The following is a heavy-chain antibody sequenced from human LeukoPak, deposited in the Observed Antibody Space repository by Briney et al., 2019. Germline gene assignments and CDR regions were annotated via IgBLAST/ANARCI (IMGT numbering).Heavy chain of an antibody. CDR2: IKQDGTEK. D-gene: IGHD5-24*01. CDR1: GFTFTTYW. CDR3: ARDGDGYPMPFDY. Sequence: GGSLRLSCAASGFTFTTYWMSWVRQAPGKGLEWVANIKQDGTEKYYVDSVKGRFTISRDNAKNSLYLQMNSLRVEDTAVYYCARDGDGYPMPFDYWGQGTLVTVSS. J-gene: IGHJ4*02. V-gene: IGHV3-7*01.